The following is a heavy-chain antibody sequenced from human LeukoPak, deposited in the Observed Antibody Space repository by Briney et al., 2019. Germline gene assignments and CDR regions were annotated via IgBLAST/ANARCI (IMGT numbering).Heavy chain of an antibody. D-gene: IGHD6-13*01. CDR3: VAAAGPSFYY. V-gene: IGHV3-21*04. J-gene: IGHJ4*02. Sequence: GGHLRLYCAASGFTFSSYSMNWVRQAPGKGLEWVSSISSSSSYIYYGDSVKGRFTISVDNAKISLYLQMNSLRAEDTSLYYCVAAAGPSFYYWGQGTLLTVSS. CDR2: ISSSSSYI. CDR1: GFTFSSYS.